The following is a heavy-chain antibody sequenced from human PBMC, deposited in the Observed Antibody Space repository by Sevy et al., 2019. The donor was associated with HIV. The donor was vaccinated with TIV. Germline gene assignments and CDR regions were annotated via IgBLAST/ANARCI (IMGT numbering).Heavy chain of an antibody. Sequence: GGSLRLSCAASGFSFSGYNMNWVRQAPGKGLEWVSYLSSSTSTINYADSVKGRFTISRDNAKNSLFLQMNSLRDEDTAVYYCARDSSWNYDSYFYGMDVWGQGTTVTVSS. CDR2: LSSSTSTI. V-gene: IGHV3-48*02. J-gene: IGHJ6*02. D-gene: IGHD1-7*01. CDR3: ARDSSWNYDSYFYGMDV. CDR1: GFSFSGYN.